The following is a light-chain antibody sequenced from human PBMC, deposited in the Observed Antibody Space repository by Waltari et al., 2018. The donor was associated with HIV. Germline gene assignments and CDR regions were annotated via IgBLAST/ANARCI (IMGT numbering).Light chain of an antibody. CDR1: KLGDSY. CDR3: QAWDSSTAV. V-gene: IGLV3-1*01. J-gene: IGLJ2*01. Sequence: SYELTQPPSVSVSPGQTASITCSGAKLGDSYACWYYQKPGQSPVLVIYQDTKRPSGIPERFSGSNSGNTATLTISGTQAMDEADYYCQAWDSSTAVFGGGTKLTVL. CDR2: QDT.